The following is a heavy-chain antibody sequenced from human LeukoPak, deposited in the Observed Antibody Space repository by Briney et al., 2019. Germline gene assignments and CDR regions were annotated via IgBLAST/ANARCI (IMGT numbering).Heavy chain of an antibody. CDR3: ARSQADGYAFDY. V-gene: IGHV1-2*02. CDR2: IDPNTGDT. CDR1: GYTFADYY. Sequence: GASVKVSCKASGYTFADYYIQWVRQAPGQGLEWMGWIDPNTGDTKFAQKFQGRVTMARDSAITTVYMDLSSLRYEDTAVYYCARSQADGYAFDYWGQGTLVAVS. D-gene: IGHD5-24*01. J-gene: IGHJ4*02.